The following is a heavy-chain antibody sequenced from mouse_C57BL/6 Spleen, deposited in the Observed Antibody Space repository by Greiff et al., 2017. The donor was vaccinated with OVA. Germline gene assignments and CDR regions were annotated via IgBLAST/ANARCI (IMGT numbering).Heavy chain of an antibody. V-gene: IGHV1-72*01. CDR1: GYTFTSYW. CDR2: IDPKSGGT. Sequence: QVQLQQPGAELVKPGASVKLSCKASGYTFTSYWMHWVKQRPGRGLEWIGRIDPKSGGTKYNEKFKGKATLTADKPSSTAYMQLSSLTSEDSSVYYCARGDGSSDGRNAMDYWGQGTSVTVSS. CDR3: ARGDGSSDGRNAMDY. D-gene: IGHD1-1*01. J-gene: IGHJ4*01.